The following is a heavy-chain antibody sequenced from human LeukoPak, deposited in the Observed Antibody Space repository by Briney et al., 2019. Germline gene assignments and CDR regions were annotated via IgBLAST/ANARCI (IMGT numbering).Heavy chain of an antibody. CDR1: GGSISSYY. J-gene: IGHJ4*02. CDR3: ARHVRGSGGDYFDY. CDR2: IYYSGST. D-gene: IGHD3-10*01. V-gene: IGHV4-59*08. Sequence: PSETLSLTCTVSGGSISSYYWSWIRPPPGKGLEWIGYIYYSGSTNYNPSLKSRVTVSVDTSKNQFSLKLSSVTAADTAVYYCARHVRGSGGDYFDYWGQGTLVTVSS.